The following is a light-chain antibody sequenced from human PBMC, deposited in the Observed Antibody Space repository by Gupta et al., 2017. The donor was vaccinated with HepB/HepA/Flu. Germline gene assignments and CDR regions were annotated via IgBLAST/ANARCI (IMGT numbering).Light chain of an antibody. CDR1: QSVNTY. CDR3: QQRSNWPT. J-gene: IGKJ4*01. V-gene: IGKV3-11*01. Sequence: EIVLTQSPATLSLSPGGRATLSCRASQSVNTYLAWYQQQPGQAPRLLIYDASNRAPGIPARFSGSGSGTDFTLTISSLQPEDFAVYYCQQRSNWPTFGGGTKVEIK. CDR2: DAS.